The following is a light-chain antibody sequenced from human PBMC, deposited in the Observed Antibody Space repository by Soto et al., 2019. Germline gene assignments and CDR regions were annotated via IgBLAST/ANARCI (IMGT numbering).Light chain of an antibody. CDR2: AAS. CDR3: QQSYITPRLT. J-gene: IGKJ4*01. CDR1: QSISSY. Sequence: DIQMTQSPSSLSASVGDRVTITCRASQSISSYLNWYQQKPGKAPKLLLYAASSLQSGVPSRFSGSGSGTAFTLAISSLQPEAFATYYCQQSYITPRLTFGGGTKVEIK. V-gene: IGKV1-39*01.